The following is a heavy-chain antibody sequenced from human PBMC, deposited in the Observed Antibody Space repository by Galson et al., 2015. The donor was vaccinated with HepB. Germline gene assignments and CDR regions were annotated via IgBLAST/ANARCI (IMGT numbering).Heavy chain of an antibody. J-gene: IGHJ4*02. CDR3: ARVLILTGYSFDY. D-gene: IGHD3-9*01. Sequence: LSLTCTVSDGSVTSGGYYWSWIRQLPGKGLEWIAYIYYSGSTSYNPSLKSRVSISMDTSKNQFSLNLSSVTAADTAVYYCARVLILTGYSFDYWGQGTLVTVSS. CDR2: IYYSGST. CDR1: DGSVTSGGYY. V-gene: IGHV4-31*03.